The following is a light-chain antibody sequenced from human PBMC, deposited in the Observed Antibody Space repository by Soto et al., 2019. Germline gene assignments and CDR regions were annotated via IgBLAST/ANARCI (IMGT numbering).Light chain of an antibody. J-gene: IGKJ4*01. CDR2: LGS. Sequence: DIVMTQSPLSLPVTPGEPASISCRSSQSLLHRSGYNYLDWYLQKPGQSPQLLIYLGSNRASGVPDRFRGVGSGSDFTLKISRVEAEDVGVYYGMQSLQTPLTFGGGTKLEIK. CDR1: QSLLHRSGYNY. V-gene: IGKV2-28*01. CDR3: MQSLQTPLT.